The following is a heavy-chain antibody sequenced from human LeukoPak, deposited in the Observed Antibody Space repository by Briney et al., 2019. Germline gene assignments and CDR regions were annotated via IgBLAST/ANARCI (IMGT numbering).Heavy chain of an antibody. Sequence: PGGSLRLSCAASGFTFSSYWMSWVRQAPGKGLEWVANIKQDGSEKYYVDSVKGRFTISRDNAKNSLYLQMNSLRAEDTAVYYCARDLIAVAGILDYWGQGTLVTVSS. D-gene: IGHD6-19*01. CDR1: GFTFSSYW. CDR3: ARDLIAVAGILDY. V-gene: IGHV3-7*01. J-gene: IGHJ4*02. CDR2: IKQDGSEK.